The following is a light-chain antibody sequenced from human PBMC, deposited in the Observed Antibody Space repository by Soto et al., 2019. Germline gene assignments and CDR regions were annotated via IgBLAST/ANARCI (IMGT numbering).Light chain of an antibody. CDR2: SNN. J-gene: IGLJ2*01. Sequence: QSVLTQPPSASGTPGQRVTISCSGSSSNIGSNTVSWYQQLPGTAPKLLIYSNNQRPSGFPDRYSGSKSGTSASLAISGLQSEDEDDYYCAAWEDSLNGLVVFGGGTKLTVL. CDR3: AAWEDSLNGLVV. V-gene: IGLV1-44*01. CDR1: SSNIGSNT.